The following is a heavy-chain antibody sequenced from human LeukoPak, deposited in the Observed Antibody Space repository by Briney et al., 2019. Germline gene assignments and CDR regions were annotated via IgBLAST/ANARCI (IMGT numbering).Heavy chain of an antibody. J-gene: IGHJ4*02. Sequence: SETLSLTCTVSGGSISSYYWSWIRQPPGKGLEWIGYIYYSGSTNYNPSLKSRVTISVDTSKNQFSLKLSSVTAADTAVYYCARTPCGGDCYLLDYWGQGTLVTVSS. CDR2: IYYSGST. CDR3: ARTPCGGDCYLLDY. D-gene: IGHD2-21*02. CDR1: GGSISSYY. V-gene: IGHV4-59*08.